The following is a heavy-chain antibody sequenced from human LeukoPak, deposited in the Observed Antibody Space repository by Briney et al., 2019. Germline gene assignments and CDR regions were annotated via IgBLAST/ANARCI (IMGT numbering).Heavy chain of an antibody. CDR3: ASQTGDMGAFDI. CDR2: ISGNGGST. V-gene: IGHV3-23*01. CDR1: GFTFDDYA. D-gene: IGHD2-21*01. Sequence: GGSLRLSCAASGFTFDDYAMHWVRQAPGKGLEWVSGISGNGGSTYYGDSVKGRVTISRDNSKNTLYLQMNSLRAEDTAVYYCASQTGDMGAFDIWGLGTMVTVSS. J-gene: IGHJ3*02.